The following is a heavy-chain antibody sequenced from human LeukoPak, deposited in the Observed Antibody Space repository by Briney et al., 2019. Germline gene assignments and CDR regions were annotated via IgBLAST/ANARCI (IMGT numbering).Heavy chain of an antibody. Sequence: ASVKVSCKASGYTFTSYGISWVRQAPGQGLEWMGWINPNSGGTNYAQKFQGRVTMTRDTSISTAYMELSRLRSDDTAVYYCARDQGLEADAFDIWGQGTMVTVSS. V-gene: IGHV1-2*02. CDR1: GYTFTSYG. CDR3: ARDQGLEADAFDI. J-gene: IGHJ3*02. CDR2: INPNSGGT. D-gene: IGHD1-1*01.